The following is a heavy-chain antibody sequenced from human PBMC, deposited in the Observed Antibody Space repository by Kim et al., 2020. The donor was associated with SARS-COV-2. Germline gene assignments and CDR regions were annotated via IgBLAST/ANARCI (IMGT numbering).Heavy chain of an antibody. V-gene: IGHV3-21*01. CDR3: ARGFDILTGYLDY. D-gene: IGHD3-9*01. CDR1: GFTFSSYS. Sequence: GGSLRLSCAASGFTFSSYSMNWVRQAPGKGLEWVSSISSSSSYIYYADSVKGRFTISRDNAKKSLYLQMNSLRAEDTAVYYCARGFDILTGYLDYWGQGTLDTVSS. CDR2: ISSSSSYI. J-gene: IGHJ4*02.